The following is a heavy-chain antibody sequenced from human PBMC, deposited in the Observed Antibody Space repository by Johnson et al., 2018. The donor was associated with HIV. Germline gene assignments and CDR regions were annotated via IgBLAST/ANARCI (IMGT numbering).Heavy chain of an antibody. CDR3: ARDRDLGRAFDF. V-gene: IGHV3-33*08. CDR2: IRYDGSKK. Sequence: QVQLVESGGGVVQPGRSLRLSCAASGFIFSNYGMHWVRQAPGKGLEWVALIRYDGSKKYYADSGKGRFNIYRDNAKNSLDLKMNSLRAEETALYYCARDRDLGRAFDFWGQGTMVTVS. CDR1: GFIFSNYG. J-gene: IGHJ3*01. D-gene: IGHD1-26*01.